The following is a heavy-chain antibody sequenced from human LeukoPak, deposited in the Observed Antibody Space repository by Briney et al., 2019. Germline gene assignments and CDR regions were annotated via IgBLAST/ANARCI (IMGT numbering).Heavy chain of an antibody. Sequence: GASVKVSCKASGYTFTSYYMHWVRQAPGQGLEWMGIISPSGGSTTYAQTFQGRVTMTSDTSTSTVYMELSSLRSEDTAVYYCARAFCDNVVQPNFDYWGQGALVTVSS. CDR2: ISPSGGST. D-gene: IGHD3-16*01. V-gene: IGHV1-46*01. CDR1: GYTFTSYY. CDR3: ARAFCDNVVQPNFDY. J-gene: IGHJ4*02.